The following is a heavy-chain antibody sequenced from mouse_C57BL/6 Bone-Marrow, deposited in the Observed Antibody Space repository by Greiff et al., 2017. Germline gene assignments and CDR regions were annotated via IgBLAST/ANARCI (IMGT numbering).Heavy chain of an antibody. D-gene: IGHD2-4*01. CDR1: GYTFTSYW. CDR2: IDPSDSYT. Sequence: VQLQQPGAELVMPGASVKLSCKASGYTFTSYWMPWVKQRPGQGLEWIGEIDPSDSYTNYNQKFKGKSTLTVDKSSSTAYMQLSSLKSEDSAVYYCARLNIYYDYDGAMDYWGQGTSVTVSS. J-gene: IGHJ4*01. CDR3: ARLNIYYDYDGAMDY. V-gene: IGHV1-69*01.